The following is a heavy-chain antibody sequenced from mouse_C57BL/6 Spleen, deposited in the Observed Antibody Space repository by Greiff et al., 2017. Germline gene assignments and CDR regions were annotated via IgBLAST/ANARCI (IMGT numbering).Heavy chain of an antibody. V-gene: IGHV5-17*01. CDR1: GFTFSDYG. D-gene: IGHD2-4*01. CDR3: ARMYDYNGPVYWYFDV. CDR2: ISSGSSTI. Sequence: EVKVVESGGGLVKPGGSLKLSCAASGFTFSDYGMHWVRQAPEKGLEWVAYISSGSSTIYYADTVKGRFTISRDNAKNTLYLQMTSLRSEDTAMYYCARMYDYNGPVYWYFDVWGTGTTVTVAS. J-gene: IGHJ1*03.